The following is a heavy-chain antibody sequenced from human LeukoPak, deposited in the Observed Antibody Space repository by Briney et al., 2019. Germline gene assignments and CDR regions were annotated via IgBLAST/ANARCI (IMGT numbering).Heavy chain of an antibody. J-gene: IGHJ5*02. D-gene: IGHD3-22*01. CDR3: ARRYRGDSSNWDWFDP. V-gene: IGHV4-59*11. CDR2: INYRDYT. Sequence: SETLSLTCTVSGGSMSSHYWNWIRQPPGKGLEWIGYINYRDYTNYNPSLKSRVAMSVDMSKNQFSLKLTSVTAADTAVYYCARRYRGDSSNWDWFDPWGQGTLVTVSS. CDR1: GGSMSSHY.